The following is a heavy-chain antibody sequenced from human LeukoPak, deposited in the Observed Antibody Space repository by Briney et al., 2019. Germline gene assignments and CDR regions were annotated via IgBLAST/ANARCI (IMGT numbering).Heavy chain of an antibody. J-gene: IGHJ4*02. CDR3: ARDRSSHRSYWSYFHY. CDR2: ISYDGTTQ. V-gene: IGHV3-30-3*01. Sequence: GRSLRLSCAASGFTFSAYALHWVRQAPGKGLEWVAIISYDGTTQHYADSVKGRFTISRDDSKSTVYLQMNSLRPDDTAVYYCARDRSSHRSYWSYFHYWGQGTLVTVSS. CDR1: GFTFSAYA. D-gene: IGHD2-15*01.